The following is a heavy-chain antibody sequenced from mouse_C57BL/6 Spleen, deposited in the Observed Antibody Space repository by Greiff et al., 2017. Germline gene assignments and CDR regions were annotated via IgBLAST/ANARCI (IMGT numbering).Heavy chain of an antibody. CDR1: GYKFTDYE. J-gene: IGHJ4*01. CDR2: IDPETGGT. D-gene: IGHD2-4*01. V-gene: IGHV1-15*01. Sequence: VLLQQSGAELVRPGASVTLSCKASGYKFTDYEMHWVKQTPVHGLEWIGAIDPETGGTAYNQKFKGKATLTADKSSSTAYMQLRSLTSEDSAVYYCTTDYDYNYAMDYWGQGTSVTVSS. CDR3: TTDYDYNYAMDY.